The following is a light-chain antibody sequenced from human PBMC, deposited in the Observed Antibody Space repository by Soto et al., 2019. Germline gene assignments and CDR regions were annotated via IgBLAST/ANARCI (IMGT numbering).Light chain of an antibody. CDR1: SSDVGGYNY. J-gene: IGLJ1*01. CDR2: EVN. CDR3: SSYTSSTHFV. Sequence: QSALTQPASVSGSPGQSITISCTGTSSDVGGYNYVSWYQQHPGKVPKLIIYEVNNRPSGVSSRFSGSKSGNTASLTISGLQAEDEADYYCSSYTSSTHFVFGTGTKLTVL. V-gene: IGLV2-14*01.